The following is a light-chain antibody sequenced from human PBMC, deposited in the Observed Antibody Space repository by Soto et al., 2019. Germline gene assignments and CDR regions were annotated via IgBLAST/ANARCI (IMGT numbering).Light chain of an antibody. CDR1: QGISSY. CDR3: QQLNSYPFT. V-gene: IGKV1-9*01. J-gene: IGKJ4*01. Sequence: DIQLTQSPSFLSASVGDRVTITCRASQGISSYLAWYQQKPGKAPKLLIYAASTLQSGVPSRFSGSGSGTEFTLTISSLQPDDFATYYCQQLNSYPFTFGGVTKVEIK. CDR2: AAS.